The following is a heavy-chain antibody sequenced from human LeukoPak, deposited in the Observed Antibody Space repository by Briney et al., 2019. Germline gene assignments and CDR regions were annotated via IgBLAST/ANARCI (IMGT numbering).Heavy chain of an antibody. Sequence: TGRSLRLSCAASGFTFSSHWMSWVRQAPGKGLEWVASIRPDGSEEYYMDSVKGRFTISRDNAKNSLYLQMNSLRAEDTAVYYCARLLGTVTTYDYWGQGTLVTVSS. V-gene: IGHV3-7*01. CDR1: GFTFSSHW. CDR3: ARLLGTVTTYDY. J-gene: IGHJ4*02. CDR2: IRPDGSEE. D-gene: IGHD1-7*01.